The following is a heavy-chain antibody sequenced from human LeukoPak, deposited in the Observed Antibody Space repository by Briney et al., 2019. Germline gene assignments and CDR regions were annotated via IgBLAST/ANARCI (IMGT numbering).Heavy chain of an antibody. Sequence: SETLSLTCAVYGGSFSYYYWSWIRQPPGKTLEWTGEINHSGSTNYNPSLKSRVTISVDTSKNQFSLKLSSVTAADTAVYYCAIRKYYDILTGYRKIPTSGFDPWGQGTLVTVSS. CDR3: AIRKYYDILTGYRKIPTSGFDP. CDR1: GGSFSYYY. J-gene: IGHJ5*02. CDR2: INHSGST. D-gene: IGHD3-9*01. V-gene: IGHV4-34*01.